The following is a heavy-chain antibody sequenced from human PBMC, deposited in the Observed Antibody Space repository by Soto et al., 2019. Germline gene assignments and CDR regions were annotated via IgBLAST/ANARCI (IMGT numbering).Heavy chain of an antibody. Sequence: GSLRLSCAASGFTFSSYAMSWVRRAPGKGLEWVSAISGSGGSTYYADSVKGRFTISRDNSKNTLYLQMNSLRAEDTAVYYCAGEDIVVVPAARNYYYYYYGMDVWGQGTTVTVSS. V-gene: IGHV3-23*01. CDR3: AGEDIVVVPAARNYYYYYYGMDV. CDR1: GFTFSSYA. D-gene: IGHD2-2*01. CDR2: ISGSGGST. J-gene: IGHJ6*02.